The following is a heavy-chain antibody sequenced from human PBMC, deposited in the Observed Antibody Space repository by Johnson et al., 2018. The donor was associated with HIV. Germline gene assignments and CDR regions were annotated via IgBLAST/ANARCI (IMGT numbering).Heavy chain of an antibody. V-gene: IGHV3-30*02. CDR1: GFTFSNYG. D-gene: IGHD3-10*01. Sequence: QVQLVESGGGVVQPGGSLRLSCAASGFTFSNYGMHWVRQAPGKGLEWVAFIRYDGSNKYYADSVKGRFRISRDNSKNTLYLQMNSLRAEDTAVYYCVKEEGIGDYYHGSGSYDAFDIWGQGTMVTVSS. J-gene: IGHJ3*02. CDR3: VKEEGIGDYYHGSGSYDAFDI. CDR2: IRYDGSNK.